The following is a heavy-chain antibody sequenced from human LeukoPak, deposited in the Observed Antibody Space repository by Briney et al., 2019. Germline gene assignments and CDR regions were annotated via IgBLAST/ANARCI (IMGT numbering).Heavy chain of an antibody. Sequence: PGGSLRLSCAASGFTFSNYWMDWVRQAPGKGLEWVSSISGGSEDTYYADSVKGRFTISRDNSKSTLYLQMNSLRAEDTAVYYCARTIAQYSNSWLYFYYGLDVWGRGTTVTVSS. V-gene: IGHV3-23*01. D-gene: IGHD6-13*01. J-gene: IGHJ6*01. CDR3: ARTIAQYSNSWLYFYYGLDV. CDR2: ISGGSEDT. CDR1: GFTFSNYW.